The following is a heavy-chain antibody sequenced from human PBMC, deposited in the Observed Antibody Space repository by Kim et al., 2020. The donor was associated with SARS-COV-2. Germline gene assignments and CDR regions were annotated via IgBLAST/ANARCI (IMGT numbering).Heavy chain of an antibody. D-gene: IGHD2-15*01. J-gene: IGHJ4*02. Sequence: TYYKSSLKSQVTISVDTSKNQFSLKLSSVTAADTAVYYCARVSLSGWGGYWGQGTLVTVSS. V-gene: IGHV4-31*01. CDR3: ARVSLSGWGGY. CDR2: T.